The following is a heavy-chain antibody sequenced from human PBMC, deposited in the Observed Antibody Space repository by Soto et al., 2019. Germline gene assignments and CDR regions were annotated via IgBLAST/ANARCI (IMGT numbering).Heavy chain of an antibody. CDR3: AKEGSPGYVFWGVNSSLPRRSVMAA. J-gene: IGHJ6*02. CDR1: GGTFSSYA. Sequence: SVKVSCKASGGTFSSYAISWVRQAPGQGLEWMGGIIPIFGTANYAQKFQGRVTITADESTSTAYMELSSLRSEDTAVYYCAKEGSPGYVFWGVNSSLPRRSVMAAGGQGTT. D-gene: IGHD3-3*01. CDR2: IIPIFGTA. V-gene: IGHV1-69*13.